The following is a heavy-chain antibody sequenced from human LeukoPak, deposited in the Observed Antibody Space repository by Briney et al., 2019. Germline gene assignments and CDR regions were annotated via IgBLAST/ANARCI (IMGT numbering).Heavy chain of an antibody. Sequence: ASVKISCKASGYTFTGYYMHWVRQAPGQGLEWMGWINPNSGGTNYAQKFQGRVTMTRDTSISTAYMELSSLRSEDTAVYYCARAGYCSGGSCYRVYYFDYWGQGTLVTVSS. CDR2: INPNSGGT. J-gene: IGHJ4*02. CDR1: GYTFTGYY. CDR3: ARAGYCSGGSCYRVYYFDY. V-gene: IGHV1-2*02. D-gene: IGHD2-15*01.